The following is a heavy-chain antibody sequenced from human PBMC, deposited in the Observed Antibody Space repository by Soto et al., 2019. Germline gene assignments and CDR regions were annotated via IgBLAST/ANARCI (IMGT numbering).Heavy chain of an antibody. CDR2: IDPSDSYT. V-gene: IGHV5-10-1*01. CDR3: AKHFKLELIGYYYYGMDV. D-gene: IGHD1-7*01. Sequence: PGESLKISCKGSGYSFTSYWISWVRQMPGKGLEWMGRIDPSDSYTNYSPSFQGHVTISADKSISTAYLQWSSLKASDTAMYYCAKHFKLELIGYYYYGMDVWGQGATVTVSS. J-gene: IGHJ6*02. CDR1: GYSFTSYW.